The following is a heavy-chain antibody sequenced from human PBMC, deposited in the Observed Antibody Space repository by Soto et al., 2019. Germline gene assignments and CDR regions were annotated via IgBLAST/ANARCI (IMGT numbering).Heavy chain of an antibody. CDR1: GFIFSGYG. CDR2: INAGGSTT. Sequence: EVQLLESGGGLVQPGGSPRLSCAASGFIFSGYGMTWVRQAPGKGLEWVSIINAGGSTTHYADSVKGRFTISRDDSKNTLYLQMNSLRGDDTAVYYCAKAAIWGGGRYYYYYMDVWGKGTTVTVSS. D-gene: IGHD2-15*01. CDR3: AKAAIWGGGRYYYYYMDV. J-gene: IGHJ6*03. V-gene: IGHV3-23*03.